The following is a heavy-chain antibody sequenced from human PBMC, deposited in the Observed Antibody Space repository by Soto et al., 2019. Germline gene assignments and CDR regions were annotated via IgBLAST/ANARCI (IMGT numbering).Heavy chain of an antibody. J-gene: IGHJ4*02. D-gene: IGHD7-27*01. CDR1: GYTFSSYA. CDR3: ARDTGDGTFDF. CDR2: INAGYGNT. Sequence: QVHLVQSGAEVRKPGASVKVSCKASGYTFSSYAMHWVRQAPGQRLEWMGWINAGYGNTKSSQKFQDRVHISRDTSASTAYMELTSLRSEDTAVYYCARDTGDGTFDFWGQGTLVTVSS. V-gene: IGHV1-3*01.